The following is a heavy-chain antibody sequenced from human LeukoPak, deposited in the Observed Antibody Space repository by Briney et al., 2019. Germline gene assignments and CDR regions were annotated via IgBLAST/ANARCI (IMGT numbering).Heavy chain of an antibody. V-gene: IGHV4-4*07. CDR2: IYTSGSI. D-gene: IGHD3-22*01. Sequence: TSETLSLTCSVSGGSIRDYFWSWIRQPAGKGLEWIGRIYTSGSIDYKPSLRSRVTMSVDTSRNQFSLKLTSVTAADTAVYYCVRESKTYDGSGYCHDYWGQGTLVTVSS. CDR3: VRESKTYDGSGYCHDY. J-gene: IGHJ4*02. CDR1: GGSIRDYF.